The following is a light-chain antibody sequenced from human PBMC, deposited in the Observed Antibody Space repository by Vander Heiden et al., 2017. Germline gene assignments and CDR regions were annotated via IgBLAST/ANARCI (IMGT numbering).Light chain of an antibody. CDR1: PGAVTGDHY. Sequence: QAVVTQEPSLTVSPGGTVTLTFGSSPGAVTGDHYPYWFPQKPGQAPRTLLYDTRKRHSWTPARFSGSLLGGKATVTLSGAQPEDEGEYYCLLSYSGARVFGGGTKLTVL. J-gene: IGLJ3*02. CDR2: DTR. CDR3: LLSYSGARV. V-gene: IGLV7-46*01.